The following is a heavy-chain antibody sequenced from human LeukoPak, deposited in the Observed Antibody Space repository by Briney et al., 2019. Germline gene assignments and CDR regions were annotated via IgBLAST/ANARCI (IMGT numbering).Heavy chain of an antibody. CDR2: INHSGST. CDR3: ARDRGNYHFDY. V-gene: IGHV4-34*01. D-gene: IGHD3-16*01. CDR1: GGSFSGYY. Sequence: SETLSLTCAVYGGSFSGYYWSWIRQPPGKGLEWIGEINHSGSTNYNPSLKSRVTISVDTSKNQFSLKLSSVTAADTAVYYCARDRGNYHFDYWGQGTLVTVSS. J-gene: IGHJ4*02.